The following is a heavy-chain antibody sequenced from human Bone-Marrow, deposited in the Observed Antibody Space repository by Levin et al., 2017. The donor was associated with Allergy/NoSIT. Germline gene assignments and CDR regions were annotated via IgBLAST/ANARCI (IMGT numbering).Heavy chain of an antibody. CDR3: ARGPNHDYAFDY. CDR2: TYYNSKWFG. Sequence: SSQTLSLTCAISGDSVSSNSAAWNWIRQSPSRGLEWLGRTYYNSKWFGDYAVSVQSRINIDPDTSKNQFSLHLKSVTPDDTAVYYCARGPNHDYAFDYWGQGIHVTVSS. V-gene: IGHV6-1*01. J-gene: IGHJ4*02. CDR1: GDSVSSNSAA. D-gene: IGHD4/OR15-4a*01.